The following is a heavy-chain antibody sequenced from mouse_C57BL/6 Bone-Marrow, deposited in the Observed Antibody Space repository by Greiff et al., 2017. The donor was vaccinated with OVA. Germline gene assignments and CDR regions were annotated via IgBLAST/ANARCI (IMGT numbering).Heavy chain of an antibody. CDR2: FHPYNDDT. D-gene: IGHD2-5*01. J-gene: IGHJ4*01. Sequence: QVTLKESGAELVKPGASVKMSCKASGYTFTTYPIEWMKQNHGKSLEWIGNFHPYNDDTKYNEKFKGKATLTVEKSSSTVYLELSRLTSDDSAVYYCARGNYSNEYYYAMDYWGQGTSVTVSS. V-gene: IGHV1-47*01. CDR1: GYTFTTYP. CDR3: ARGNYSNEYYYAMDY.